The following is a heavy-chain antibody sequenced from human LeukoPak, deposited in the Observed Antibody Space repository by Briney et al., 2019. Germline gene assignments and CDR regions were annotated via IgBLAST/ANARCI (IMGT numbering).Heavy chain of an antibody. V-gene: IGHV1-18*01. CDR2: ISAYNGNT. CDR1: GGTFSSYA. CDR3: ARATPAAFDY. D-gene: IGHD2-2*01. Sequence: GASVKVSCKASGGTFSSYAISWVRQAPGQGLEWMGWISAYNGNTNYAQKLQGRVTMTTDTSTSTAYMELRSLRSDDTAVYYCARATPAAFDYWGQGTLVTVSS. J-gene: IGHJ4*02.